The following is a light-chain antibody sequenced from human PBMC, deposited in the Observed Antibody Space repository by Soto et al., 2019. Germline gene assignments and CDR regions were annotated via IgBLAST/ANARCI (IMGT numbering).Light chain of an antibody. CDR3: QQYGSSLYT. CDR2: GAS. CDR1: QSVSSSY. Sequence: PGERATLSCRASQSVSSSYLAWYQQKPGQAPRLLIYGASSRATGIPDRFSGSGSGTDFTLTISRLEPEDFAVYYCQQYGSSLYTFGQGTKLEIK. J-gene: IGKJ2*01. V-gene: IGKV3-20*01.